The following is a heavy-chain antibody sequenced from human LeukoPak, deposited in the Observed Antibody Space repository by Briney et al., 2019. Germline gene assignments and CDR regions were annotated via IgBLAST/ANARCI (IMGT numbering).Heavy chain of an antibody. CDR2: INGDGSEK. CDR3: GRDDWGTADY. J-gene: IGHJ4*02. CDR1: GFTVSHYC. V-gene: IGHV3-7*01. Sequence: GGSLRLSCVASGFTVSHYCMSWVRQAPGKGLEWVANINGDGSEKYHVDSVKGRYTISRDNAENSLFLQMNSLRAEDTAVYYCGRDDWGTADYWCQGQLVTVSS. D-gene: IGHD3-9*01.